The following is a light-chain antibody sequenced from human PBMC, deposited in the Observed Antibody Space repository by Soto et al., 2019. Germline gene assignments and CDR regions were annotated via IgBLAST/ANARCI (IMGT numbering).Light chain of an antibody. CDR3: CSYAGSSTFYV. CDR1: SSDVGSYNL. Sequence: QSGLTERGAGYGSRCRSMTISYTRTSSDVGSYNLVSWYQQHPGKAPKLMIYEVSKRPSGVSNRFSGSKSGNTASLTISGLQAEDEADYYCCSYAGSSTFYVFGTGTKVTVL. CDR2: EVS. V-gene: IGLV2-23*02. J-gene: IGLJ1*01.